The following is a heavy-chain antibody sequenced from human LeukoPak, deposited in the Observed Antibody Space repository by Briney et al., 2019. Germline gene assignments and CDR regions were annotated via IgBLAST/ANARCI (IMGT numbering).Heavy chain of an antibody. CDR2: ISSSSSYI. CDR1: GFTFSSYS. Sequence: GGSLRLSCAASGFTFSSYSMNWVRQAPGKWLEWVSSISSSSSYIYYAESVKGRFTISRDNAENSLYLQMNSLRAEDTAVYYCARDPPRYRYSYDQADYWGQGTLVTVSS. J-gene: IGHJ4*02. V-gene: IGHV3-21*01. D-gene: IGHD5-18*01. CDR3: ARDPPRYRYSYDQADY.